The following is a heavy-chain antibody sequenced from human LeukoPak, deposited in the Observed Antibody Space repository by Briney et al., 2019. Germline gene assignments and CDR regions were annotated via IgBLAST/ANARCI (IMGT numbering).Heavy chain of an antibody. D-gene: IGHD3-10*01. CDR3: ARGSASGSYNNWFDP. V-gene: IGHV3-30*04. CDR1: GFTLSAYA. CDR2: ISYDERYK. J-gene: IGHJ5*02. Sequence: GSLVPSCASSGFTLSAYAMDWVRPAPGEGVGWLAFISYDERYKYYADSVKGRFTISRDISKNTRYLQMNSLKPENTAVYYCARGSASGSYNNWFDPWGQGTLVTVSS.